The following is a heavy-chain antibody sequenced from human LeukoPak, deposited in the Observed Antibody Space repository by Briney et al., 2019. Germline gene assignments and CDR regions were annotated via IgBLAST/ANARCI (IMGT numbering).Heavy chain of an antibody. D-gene: IGHD3-3*01. V-gene: IGHV3-7*03. CDR1: KFTSGHSFTNYW. CDR2: INQDGSET. J-gene: IGHJ3*02. Sequence: PGGSLRLSCVASKFTSGHSFTNYWMSWVRQAPGKGLEWVANINQDGSETYYVDSVKGRFTISRDNSKNTLYLQMNSLRAEDTAVYYCAKDFTIFGAAGWAFDIWGQGTMVTVSS. CDR3: AKDFTIFGAAGWAFDI.